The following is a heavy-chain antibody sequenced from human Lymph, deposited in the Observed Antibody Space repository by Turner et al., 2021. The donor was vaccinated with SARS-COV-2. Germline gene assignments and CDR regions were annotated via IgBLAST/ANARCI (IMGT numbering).Heavy chain of an antibody. D-gene: IGHD1-26*01. CDR1: GFTVEDYA. J-gene: IGHJ4*02. Sequence: VLLLESGVALVQPGKSLILSCASAGFTVEDYAMHWVRHAPGKGLECGSGINWNSGSIAYAETVKGRFTISRENAKNSLYLKMNSLRAEDTALYYCAKDLVGRYDSCFDYWGQGTMVTVSS. V-gene: IGHV3-9*01. CDR3: AKDLVGRYDSCFDY. CDR2: INWNSGSI.